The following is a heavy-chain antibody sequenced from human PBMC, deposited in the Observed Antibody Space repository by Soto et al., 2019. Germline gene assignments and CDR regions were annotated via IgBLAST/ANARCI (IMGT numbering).Heavy chain of an antibody. J-gene: IGHJ4*02. CDR2: IYYSGST. Sequence: SETMALTCTSCGESVKSYDWTWTRQPPGKGLEWIGYIYYSGSTNYNPSLKSRVTISVDTSKNQFSLKLSSVTAADTAVYYCARGPDVLLWPNGGFDYWGQGTLVTVSS. CDR1: GESVKSYD. D-gene: IGHD3-10*01. V-gene: IGHV4-59*02. CDR3: ARGPDVLLWPNGGFDY.